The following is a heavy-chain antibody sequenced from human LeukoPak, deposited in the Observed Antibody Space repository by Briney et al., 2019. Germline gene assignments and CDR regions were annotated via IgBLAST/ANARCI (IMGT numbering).Heavy chain of an antibody. J-gene: IGHJ4*02. D-gene: IGHD6-19*01. CDR1: GYSFTSYW. CDR3: AGHSGGIVVAGK. CDR2: IDPSDSYT. Sequence: GESLRISCKGSGYSFTSYWISWVRQMPGKGLEWMGRIDPSDSYTNYIPSFQGHVTISADKSISTVYLQWSSLKASHTAMYYCAGHSGGIVVAGKWGQGTLVTVSS. V-gene: IGHV5-10-1*01.